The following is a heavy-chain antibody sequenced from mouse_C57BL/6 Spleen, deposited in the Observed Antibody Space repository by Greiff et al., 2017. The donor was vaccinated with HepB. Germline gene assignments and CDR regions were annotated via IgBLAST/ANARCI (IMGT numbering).Heavy chain of an antibody. CDR3: ARPCYYGSSYAMDY. J-gene: IGHJ4*01. Sequence: QVQLQQPGAELVKPGASVKLSCKASGYTFTSYWMQWVKQRPGQGLEWIGEIDPSDSYTNYNQKFKGKATLTVDTSSSTAYMQLSSLTSEDSAVYYCARPCYYGSSYAMDYWGQGTSVTVSS. V-gene: IGHV1-50*01. CDR1: GYTFTSYW. D-gene: IGHD1-1*01. CDR2: IDPSDSYT.